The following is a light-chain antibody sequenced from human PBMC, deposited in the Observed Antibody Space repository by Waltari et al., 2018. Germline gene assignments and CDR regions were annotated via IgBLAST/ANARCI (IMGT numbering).Light chain of an antibody. Sequence: DIVMTQSPLSLPVTPGEPASISCRSSQSLLHSDGYNYLHWYLQKPGQSPQPLIYLGSNRASGVPDRFSGSGSGTDFTLKISRVEAEDVGVYYCMQALQTPVTFGQGTKLEIK. CDR3: MQALQTPVT. J-gene: IGKJ2*01. CDR2: LGS. CDR1: QSLLHSDGYNY. V-gene: IGKV2-28*01.